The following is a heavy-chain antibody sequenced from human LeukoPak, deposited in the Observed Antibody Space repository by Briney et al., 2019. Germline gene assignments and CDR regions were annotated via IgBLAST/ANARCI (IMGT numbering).Heavy chain of an antibody. CDR2: IYYSGST. J-gene: IGHJ6*03. CDR3: ASLYYYDFWSGYYTYMDV. V-gene: IGHV4-59*01. D-gene: IGHD3-3*01. CDR1: GGSISSYY. Sequence: SETLSLTCTVSGGSISSYYWSWIRQPPGKGLEWIGYIYYSGSTNYNPSLKSRVTISVDTSKNQFSLKLISVTAADTAVYYCASLYYYDFWSGYYTYMDVWGKGTTVTVSS.